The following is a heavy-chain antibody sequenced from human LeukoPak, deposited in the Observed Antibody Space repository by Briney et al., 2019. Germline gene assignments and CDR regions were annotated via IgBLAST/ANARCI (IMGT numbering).Heavy chain of an antibody. D-gene: IGHD7-27*01. CDR1: GGSFSGYY. V-gene: IGHV3-21*01. Sequence: PSETLSLTRAVYGGSFSGYYWSWIRQPPGKGLEWVSSISSSSSYIYYADSVKGRFTISRDNAKNSLYLQMNSLRAEDTAVYYCATLGNWGQGTLVTVSS. J-gene: IGHJ4*02. CDR2: ISSSSSYI. CDR3: ATLGN.